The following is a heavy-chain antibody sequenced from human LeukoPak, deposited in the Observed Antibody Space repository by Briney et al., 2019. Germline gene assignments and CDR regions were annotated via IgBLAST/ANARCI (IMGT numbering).Heavy chain of an antibody. V-gene: IGHV3-48*03. D-gene: IGHD3-22*01. CDR3: ARPPPYYYDARGYGTDH. CDR2: ICGSGTTI. Sequence: GGSLRLSCAASGITLSNYEMNGVRQAPRKGLEWLSYICGSGTTIYSADSVKGRFTISRDNAKNSLYLQMSSLRAEDTAAYYCARPPPYYYDARGYGTDHWGQGTLVTVSS. CDR1: GITLSNYE. J-gene: IGHJ4*02.